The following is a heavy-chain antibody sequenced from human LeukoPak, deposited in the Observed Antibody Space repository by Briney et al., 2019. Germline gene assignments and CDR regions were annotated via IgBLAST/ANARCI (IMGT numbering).Heavy chain of an antibody. D-gene: IGHD3-16*01. CDR2: ISGDGGST. CDR1: GFAVDDYA. Sequence: GGSLRLSCAASGFAVDDYAMQWVRQAPGKGLEWVSLISGDGGSTYYADSVKGRFTISRDNSKNSLYLQMNSLRTEDTALYYCAKGAGYLGSYSMDVWGQGTTVTVSS. J-gene: IGHJ6*02. V-gene: IGHV3-43*02. CDR3: AKGAGYLGSYSMDV.